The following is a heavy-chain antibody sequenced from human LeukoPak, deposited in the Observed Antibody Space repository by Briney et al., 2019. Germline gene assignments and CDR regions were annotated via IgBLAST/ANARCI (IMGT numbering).Heavy chain of an antibody. J-gene: IGHJ4*02. CDR1: GGSISLWQ. CDR3: ATGGGPFDY. CDR2: LHTSGGP. Sequence: SETLSLTCSVSGGSISLWQWNWIRQVAGKGLEWIGRLHTSGGPKYNPSLKSRVTMSLDTSKNQFFLKVSSVTAADTAVYFCATGGGPFDYWGQGILVTVSS. V-gene: IGHV4-4*07. D-gene: IGHD3-16*01.